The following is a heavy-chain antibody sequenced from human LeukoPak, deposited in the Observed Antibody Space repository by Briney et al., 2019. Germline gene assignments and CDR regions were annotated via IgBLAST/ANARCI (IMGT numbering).Heavy chain of an antibody. CDR1: GFTFSTYA. CDR3: ARGTGSPYYYYGMDV. J-gene: IGHJ6*02. CDR2: ISYDGSNK. V-gene: IGHV3-30*04. D-gene: IGHD1-1*01. Sequence: TGGSLRLSCAASGFTFSTYAMHWVRQAPGKGLEWVAVISYDGSNKYYADSVKGRFTISRDNSKNTLYLQMNSLRAEDTAVYYCARGTGSPYYYYGMDVWGQGTTVTVSS.